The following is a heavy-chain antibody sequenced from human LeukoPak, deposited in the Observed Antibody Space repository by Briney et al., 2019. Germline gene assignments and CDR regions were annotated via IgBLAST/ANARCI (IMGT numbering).Heavy chain of an antibody. CDR2: VHYSGTT. Sequence: PSETLSLTCTVSGGSITTYYWSWIRQPPGKGLEWIGYVHYSGTTNYHPSLKSRVIMSVDTSKNQFSLKLRSVTAADTAIYYCARPYSTVVTPHAFDIWGQGTMVTVSS. D-gene: IGHD4-23*01. CDR3: ARPYSTVVTPHAFDI. V-gene: IGHV4-59*01. J-gene: IGHJ3*02. CDR1: GGSITTYY.